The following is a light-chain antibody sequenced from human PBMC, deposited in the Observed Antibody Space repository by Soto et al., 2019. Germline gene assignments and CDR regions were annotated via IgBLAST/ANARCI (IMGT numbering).Light chain of an antibody. Sequence: DIQMTQSPSSLSASVGDRVTITSRASQGISNYLAWYQQKPGKVPQLLIYSASVLQSGVPSRFSGSGSETDFTLTISSLQPEDVATYYCQKYNSALWTFGQGTKVEIK. CDR2: SAS. CDR3: QKYNSALWT. CDR1: QGISNY. J-gene: IGKJ1*01. V-gene: IGKV1-27*01.